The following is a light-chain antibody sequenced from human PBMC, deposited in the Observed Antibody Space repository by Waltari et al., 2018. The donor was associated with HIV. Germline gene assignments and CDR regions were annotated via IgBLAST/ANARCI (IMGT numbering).Light chain of an antibody. CDR3: QQYGGSART. V-gene: IGKV3-20*01. Sequence: EIVLTQSPGTLSLSPGERVTLPCRASQTVRSNYLPLYQQKPGQAPRLLIYDAFKRATGIPVRFSGSGSGTDFTLTISRLEPEDFAVYYCQQYGGSARTFGQGTKVEI. CDR2: DAF. CDR1: QTVRSNY. J-gene: IGKJ1*01.